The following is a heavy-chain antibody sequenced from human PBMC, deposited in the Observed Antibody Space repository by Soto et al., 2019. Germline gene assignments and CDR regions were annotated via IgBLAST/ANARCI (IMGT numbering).Heavy chain of an antibody. V-gene: IGHV1-18*01. J-gene: IGHJ5*02. CDR2: ISAYNGNT. D-gene: IGHD6-19*01. Sequence: ASVKVSCKASGYTFTSYGISWVRQAPGQGLEWMGWISAYNGNTNYAQKLQGRVTMTTDTSTGTAYMELRSLRSDDTAVYYCARATGIAVAAWFDPWGQGTLVTVSS. CDR1: GYTFTSYG. CDR3: ARATGIAVAAWFDP.